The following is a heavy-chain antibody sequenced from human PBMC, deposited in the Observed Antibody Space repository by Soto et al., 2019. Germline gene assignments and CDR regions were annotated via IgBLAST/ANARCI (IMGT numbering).Heavy chain of an antibody. CDR2: ISSSSSTI. D-gene: IGHD7-27*01. CDR1: GFTFSSYS. V-gene: IGHV3-48*01. Sequence: PGGSLRLSCAASGFTFSSYSMNWVRQAPGKGLEWVSYISSSSSTIYYADSVKGRFTISRDNSKNTLYLQMNSLSTEDTAVYFCGKDFKLGVWVVYSYFGMDVWGLGTTAPFPS. J-gene: IGHJ6*02. CDR3: GKDFKLGVWVVYSYFGMDV.